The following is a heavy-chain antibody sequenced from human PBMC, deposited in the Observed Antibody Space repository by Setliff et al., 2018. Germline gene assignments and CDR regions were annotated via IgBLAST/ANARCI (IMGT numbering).Heavy chain of an antibody. CDR3: ARDLQITYDILTGEPL. CDR1: GGTFSSYA. Sequence: GASVKVSCKASGGTFSSYAISWVRQAPGQGLEWMGRIIPILGIANYAQKFQGRVTITADKSTSTAYMELSSLRSEDTAVYYCARDLQITYDILTGEPLWGQGTLVTVSS. CDR2: IIPILGIA. D-gene: IGHD3-9*01. V-gene: IGHV1-69*04. J-gene: IGHJ4*02.